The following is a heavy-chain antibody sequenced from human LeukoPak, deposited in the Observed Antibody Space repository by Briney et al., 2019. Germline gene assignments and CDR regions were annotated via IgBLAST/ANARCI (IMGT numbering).Heavy chain of an antibody. CDR2: IKSKTGGGTK. Sequence: GGSLRLSCEASGFTFSNAWMSWVRQAPGKGLEWVGHIKSKTGGGTKDYDAPVKGRFTISRDDSKNTMYLQMNSLKTEDTAVYYCTTAHSSSWYRAYYYYYGMDVWGKGTTVTVSS. CDR3: TTAHSSSWYRAYYYYYGMDV. CDR1: GFTFSNAW. D-gene: IGHD6-13*01. V-gene: IGHV3-15*01. J-gene: IGHJ6*04.